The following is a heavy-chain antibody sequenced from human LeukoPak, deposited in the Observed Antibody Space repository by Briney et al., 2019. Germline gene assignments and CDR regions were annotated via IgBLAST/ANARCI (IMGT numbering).Heavy chain of an antibody. J-gene: IGHJ3*02. D-gene: IGHD1-26*01. Sequence: GGSLRLSCAASGFTFSDYAMHWVRQAPGKGLEWVAVISKDGSDKYYPGSVRGRFTISRDDSKNTIYLQMDSLRAEDTAIYYCAKEIVGARAFDIWGQGTMVTVSS. CDR1: GFTFSDYA. CDR2: ISKDGSDK. V-gene: IGHV3-30-3*01. CDR3: AKEIVGARAFDI.